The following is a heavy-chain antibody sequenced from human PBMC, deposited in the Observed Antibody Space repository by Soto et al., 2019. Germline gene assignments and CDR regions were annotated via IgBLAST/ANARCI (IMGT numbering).Heavy chain of an antibody. Sequence: ASVKVSCKASGYTFTSYYMHWVRQAPGQGLEWMGIINPSGGSTSYAQKFQGRVTMTRDTSTSTVYMELSSLRSEDTAVYYCARDKGPTIFGVAPSNWFDPWGQGTLVTVSS. CDR2: INPSGGST. J-gene: IGHJ5*02. CDR3: ARDKGPTIFGVAPSNWFDP. V-gene: IGHV1-46*01. D-gene: IGHD3-3*01. CDR1: GYTFTSYY.